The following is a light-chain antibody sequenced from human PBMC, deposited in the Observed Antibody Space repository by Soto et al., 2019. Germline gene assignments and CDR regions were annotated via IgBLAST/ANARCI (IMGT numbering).Light chain of an antibody. J-gene: IGKJ4*01. Sequence: DIQLTQSPSFLSASVGDRVTITCRTSQDISSYLAWYQHKPGTAPQLLISAASTLQSGVPSRFSGSGSGTEFTLTISSLQAEDFATYYYQQVKTYPISFGEGTKVEI. V-gene: IGKV1-9*01. CDR1: QDISSY. CDR2: AAS. CDR3: QQVKTYPIS.